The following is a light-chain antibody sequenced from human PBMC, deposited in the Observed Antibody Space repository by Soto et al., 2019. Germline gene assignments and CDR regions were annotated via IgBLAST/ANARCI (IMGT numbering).Light chain of an antibody. CDR1: QSVRSSH. CDR2: GAS. Sequence: EIVLTQSPGTLSLSPGERATLSCRASQSVRSSHLAWYQQKPGQAPRLLIYGASSRATGIPDRFSGSGSGTDFTLTINRLEPEDFAVYYCQQYSSSPLTFGGGTKVDIK. CDR3: QQYSSSPLT. V-gene: IGKV3-20*01. J-gene: IGKJ4*01.